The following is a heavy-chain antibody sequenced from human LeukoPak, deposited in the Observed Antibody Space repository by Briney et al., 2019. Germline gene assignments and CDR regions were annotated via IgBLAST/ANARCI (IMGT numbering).Heavy chain of an antibody. J-gene: IGHJ4*02. V-gene: IGHV3-53*01. Sequence: GGSLRLSCAASGFTVSSNYMSRVRQAPGKGLEWVSVIYSGGSTYYADSVKGRFTISRDNSKNTLYLQMNSLRAEDTAVYYCARARYSGYDSPYYFDYWGQGTLVTVSS. CDR2: IYSGGST. D-gene: IGHD5-12*01. CDR1: GFTVSSNY. CDR3: ARARYSGYDSPYYFDY.